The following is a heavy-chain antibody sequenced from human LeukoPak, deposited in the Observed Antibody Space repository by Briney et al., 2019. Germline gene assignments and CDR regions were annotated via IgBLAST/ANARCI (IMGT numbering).Heavy chain of an antibody. Sequence: GGSLRLSCAASGFTFHDDAMHWVRQAPGKGLGWVFLISVDGGSTFYADSVKGRFTMSRDNSKTSLYMQMTSLRTEDTALYYCAKVGCSGTSREVYYYYYYGMDVWGQGTTVTVSS. D-gene: IGHD2-2*01. CDR3: AKVGCSGTSREVYYYYYYGMDV. CDR1: GFTFHDDA. CDR2: ISVDGGST. J-gene: IGHJ6*02. V-gene: IGHV3-43*02.